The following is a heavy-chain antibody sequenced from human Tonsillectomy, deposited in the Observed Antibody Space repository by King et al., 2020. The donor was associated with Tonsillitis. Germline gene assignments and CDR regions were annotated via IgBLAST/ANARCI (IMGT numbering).Heavy chain of an antibody. V-gene: IGHV3-11*05. CDR3: ARSREQWLATSAFDI. CDR2: ISSSSGYT. Sequence: QLVQSGGGLVKPGGSLRLSCAASGFTFSDYYMSWIRQAPGKGLEWVSYISSSSGYTNYADSVKGRFTISRDIAKNSLYLQMNSLRADDTAVYYCARSREQWLATSAFDIWGQGTMVTVSS. CDR1: GFTFSDYY. J-gene: IGHJ3*02. D-gene: IGHD6-19*01.